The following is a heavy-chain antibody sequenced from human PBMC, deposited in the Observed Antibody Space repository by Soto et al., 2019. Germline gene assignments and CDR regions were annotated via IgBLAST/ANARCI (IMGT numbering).Heavy chain of an antibody. CDR3: ARSYHSGTYGCFDP. CDR2: VIPFFDTR. J-gene: IGHJ5*02. V-gene: IGHV1-69*01. Sequence: QIHLVQSGAEVRKPGSSVQVSCKASGGGFSSYAVNWVRRAPGQGLEWMGGVIPFFDTRSYAQKSQGRLTITADESTTTAYMELNSLTSDDTAIYSCARSYHSGTYGCFDPWGQGTLVTVSS. D-gene: IGHD3-10*01. CDR1: GGGFSSYA.